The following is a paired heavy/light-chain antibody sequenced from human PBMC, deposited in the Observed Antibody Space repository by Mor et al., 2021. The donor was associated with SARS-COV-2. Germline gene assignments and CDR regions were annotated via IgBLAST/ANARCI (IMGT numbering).Light chain of an antibody. CDR1: QGISSY. CDR2: AAS. J-gene: IGKJ1*01. CDR3: QQYYSYTWT. V-gene: IGKV1-8*01. Sequence: AIRMTQSPSSFSASTGDRVTITCRASQGISSYLAWYQQKPGKAPKLLIYAASTLQSGVPSRFSGSGSGTDFTLTISCLQSEDFATYYCQQYYSYTWTFGQGTKVEIK.
Heavy chain of an antibody. CDR3: AGGYCSPEWSPVYYYYYGMDV. V-gene: IGHV3-7*01. D-gene: IGHD2-15*01. J-gene: IGHJ6*02. Sequence: EVQLVESGGGLVQPGGSLRLSCAASGFTFSSYWMSWVRQAPGKGLEWVANIKQDGSEKYYVDSVKGRFTISRDNAKNSLYLQMNSLRAEDTAVYYCAGGYCSPEWSPVYYYYYGMDVWGQGTTVTVSS. CDR1: GFTFSSYW. CDR2: IKQDGSEK.